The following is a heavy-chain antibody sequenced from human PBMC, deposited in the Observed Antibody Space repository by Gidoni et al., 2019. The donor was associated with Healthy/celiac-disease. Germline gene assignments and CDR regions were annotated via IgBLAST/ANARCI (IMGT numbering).Heavy chain of an antibody. J-gene: IGHJ4*02. CDR3: AKAARLGRYFDWLLD. CDR2: ISGSGGST. CDR1: AFPFSRDA. Sequence: EEQLLESGGGLVQHGGSLRLACAASAFPFSRDAMSWVRQAPGKGLEWVSAISGSGGSTYYADSVKGRFTISRDNSKNTLYLQMNSRRAEDTAVYYCAKAARLGRYFDWLLDWGQGTLVTVSS. V-gene: IGHV3-23*01. D-gene: IGHD3-9*01.